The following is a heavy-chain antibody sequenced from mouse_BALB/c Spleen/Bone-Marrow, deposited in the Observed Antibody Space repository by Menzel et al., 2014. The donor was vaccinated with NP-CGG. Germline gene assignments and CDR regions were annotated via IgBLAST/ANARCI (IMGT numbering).Heavy chain of an antibody. CDR3: ARDRGYYKDVGDY. Sequence: VMLVESGPGLVAPSQSLSITCTVSGFSLTSYGVHWVRQPPGKGLEWLGVIWAGGSTNYNSALMSRLSISKDNSESQVFLKMNSLQTDDTAIYYCARDRGYYKDVGDYWGQGTILTVSS. D-gene: IGHD2-3*01. CDR2: IWAGGST. V-gene: IGHV2-9*02. CDR1: GFSLTSYG. J-gene: IGHJ2*01.